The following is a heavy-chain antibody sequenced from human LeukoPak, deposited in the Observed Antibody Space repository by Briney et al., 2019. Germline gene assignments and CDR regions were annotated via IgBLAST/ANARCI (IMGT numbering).Heavy chain of an antibody. V-gene: IGHV4-30-4*01. Sequence: SETLSLTCTVSGGSISSGDYYWSWIRQPPGKGLEWIGHIYYSGSTYYNPSLKSRVTISVDTSKNQFSLKLRSVTAADTAVYYCARGNYDILTGSIIFDYWGQGTLVTVSS. CDR3: ARGNYDILTGSIIFDY. CDR2: IYYSGST. CDR1: GGSISSGDYY. J-gene: IGHJ4*02. D-gene: IGHD3-9*01.